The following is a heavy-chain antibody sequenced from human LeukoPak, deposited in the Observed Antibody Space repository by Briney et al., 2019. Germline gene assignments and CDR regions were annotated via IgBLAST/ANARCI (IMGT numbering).Heavy chain of an antibody. Sequence: GASVEVSCKASGYTFTGYYMHWVRQAPGQGLEWMGWIHPNTGDTNYAQKFQGRVTMTRDTSISTAYMEMSRLRSDDTAVYYCARGYDFWSGRTKYNWFDPWGQGTLVTVSS. CDR1: GYTFTGYY. CDR2: IHPNTGDT. D-gene: IGHD3-3*01. V-gene: IGHV1-2*02. J-gene: IGHJ5*02. CDR3: ARGYDFWSGRTKYNWFDP.